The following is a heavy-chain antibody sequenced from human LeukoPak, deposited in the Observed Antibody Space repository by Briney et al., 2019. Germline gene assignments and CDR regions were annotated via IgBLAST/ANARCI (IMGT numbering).Heavy chain of an antibody. Sequence: GGSLRLSCAASGFTFSSYDMHWVRQATGKGLEWVSAIGTAGDTYYPGSVKGRFTISRENAKNSLYLQMNSLRAEDTAVYYCARDGAVATLAQSNWFDPWGQGTLVTVSS. J-gene: IGHJ5*02. CDR1: GFTFSSYD. CDR2: IGTAGDT. CDR3: ARDGAVATLAQSNWFDP. D-gene: IGHD5-12*01. V-gene: IGHV3-13*01.